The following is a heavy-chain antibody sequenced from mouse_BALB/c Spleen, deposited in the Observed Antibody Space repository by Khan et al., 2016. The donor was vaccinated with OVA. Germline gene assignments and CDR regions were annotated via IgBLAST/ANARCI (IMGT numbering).Heavy chain of an antibody. CDR3: ARSTYRYAFAY. D-gene: IGHD2-14*01. CDR2: IIYTGSI. J-gene: IGHJ3*01. Sequence: EVKLEVSGPSLVKPSQTLSLTCSVTGDSITSGYWNWIRKFPGNKFEFMGYIIYTGSIYYNPSLKSRISITRHTSKNQYYLQLNSVTTEDTATYXCARSTYRYAFAYWGQGTLVTVSA. CDR1: GDSITSGY. V-gene: IGHV3-8*02.